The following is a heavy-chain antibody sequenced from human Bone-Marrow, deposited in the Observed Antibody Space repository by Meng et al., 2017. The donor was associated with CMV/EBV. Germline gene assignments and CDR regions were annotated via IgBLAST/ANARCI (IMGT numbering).Heavy chain of an antibody. CDR2: INHGGTSI. V-gene: IGHV3-48*03. J-gene: IGHJ4*02. CDR3: ARELPASWEPFDY. D-gene: IGHD1-26*01. Sequence: GGSLRLSCVASGFTFSSYEFNWVRQAPGKGLEWLSHINHGGTSIYYADSVKGRFTISRDDAKSLLYLQMSSLRADDTAVYYCARELPASWEPFDYWGQGTLVTVSS. CDR1: GFTFSSYE.